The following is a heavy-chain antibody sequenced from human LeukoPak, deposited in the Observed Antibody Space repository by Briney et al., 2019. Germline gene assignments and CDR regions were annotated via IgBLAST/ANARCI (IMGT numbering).Heavy chain of an antibody. CDR1: GGSISSGGHY. J-gene: IGHJ2*01. CDR2: IYYSGST. V-gene: IGHV4-31*03. CDR3: ARGRSVVITTSWYFDL. D-gene: IGHD3-22*01. Sequence: SETLSLTCTVSGGSISSGGHYWSWIRQHPGKGLEWIGYIYYSGSTYYNPSLKSRVTTSVDTSKNQFSLKLSSVTAADTAVYYCARGRSVVITTSWYFDLWGRGTLVTVSS.